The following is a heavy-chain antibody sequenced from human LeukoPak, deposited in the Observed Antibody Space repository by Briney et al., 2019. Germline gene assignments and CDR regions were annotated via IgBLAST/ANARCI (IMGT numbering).Heavy chain of an antibody. CDR2: INPNSGGT. J-gene: IGHJ4*02. V-gene: IGHV1-2*02. Sequence: GASVKVSCKASGYTFTGYYMHWVRQAPGQGLEWMGWINPNSGGTNYAQKFQGRVTMTRDTSISTAYMELSRLRSDDTAVYYCARHLAIFGVVDLTDSGFDYWGLGTLVTVSS. CDR3: ARHLAIFGVVDLTDSGFDY. D-gene: IGHD3-3*01. CDR1: GYTFTGYY.